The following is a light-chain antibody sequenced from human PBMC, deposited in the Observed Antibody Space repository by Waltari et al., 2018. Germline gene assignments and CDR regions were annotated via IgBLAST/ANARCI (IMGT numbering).Light chain of an antibody. CDR3: GTWDDSLNVYV. CDR1: TSNLGNNA. V-gene: IGLV1-36*01. CDR2: HDN. Sequence: QSVLTQPPSVSEAPRQRVTISCSGSTSNLGNNAVSWYQQVPGKAPKLLIYHDNLSPSGVSGRFSGSKSGTSASLAIIGLQSEDEADYYCGTWDDSLNVYVFGTGTTVTVL. J-gene: IGLJ1*01.